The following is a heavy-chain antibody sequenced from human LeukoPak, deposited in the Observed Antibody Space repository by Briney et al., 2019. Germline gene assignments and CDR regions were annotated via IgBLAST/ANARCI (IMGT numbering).Heavy chain of an antibody. J-gene: IGHJ4*02. Sequence: GGSLRLSCAASGFTFSSYWMSWVRQAPGKGLECVANIKEDGSEKYYVDSVKGRFTISRDNAKNSLYLQMNTLRADDTAVYYCARDRYYYDSSGYFLWGQGTLVTVSS. CDR3: ARDRYYYDSSGYFL. D-gene: IGHD3-22*01. V-gene: IGHV3-7*03. CDR1: GFTFSSYW. CDR2: IKEDGSEK.